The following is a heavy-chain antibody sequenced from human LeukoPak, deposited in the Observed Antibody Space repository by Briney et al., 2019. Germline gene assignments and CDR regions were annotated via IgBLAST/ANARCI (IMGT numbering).Heavy chain of an antibody. V-gene: IGHV1-69*04. Sequence: GASVKVSCKASGGTFSSYAISWVRQAPGQGLEWMGRIIPILGIANYAQKFQGRVTITADKSTSTAYMELSSLRSEDTAVYYCAREGGYDFVFDYWGQGTLVTVSS. CDR3: AREGGYDFVFDY. D-gene: IGHD5-12*01. CDR1: GGTFSSYA. CDR2: IIPILGIA. J-gene: IGHJ4*02.